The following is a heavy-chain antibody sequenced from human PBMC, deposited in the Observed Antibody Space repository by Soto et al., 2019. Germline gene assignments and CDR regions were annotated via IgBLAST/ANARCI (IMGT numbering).Heavy chain of an antibody. CDR1: GGTFSSYT. V-gene: IGHV1-69*02. CDR2: IIPILGIA. D-gene: IGHD3-10*01. Sequence: QVQLVQSGAEVKKPGSSVKVSCKASGGTFSSYTIRWVRQAPGQGLEWMGRIIPILGIANYAQKFQGRVTITADKSTSTAYMELSSLRSEDTAAYYCARGYYGSGSYYEGWGQGTLVTVSS. J-gene: IGHJ4*02. CDR3: ARGYYGSGSYYEG.